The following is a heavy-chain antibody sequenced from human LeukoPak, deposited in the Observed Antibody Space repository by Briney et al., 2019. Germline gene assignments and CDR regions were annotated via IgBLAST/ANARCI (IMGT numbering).Heavy chain of an antibody. J-gene: IGHJ4*02. CDR2: IYYSGST. CDR1: GGSISSYY. Sequence: PSETLSRTCTVSGGSISSYYWSWIRQPPGKGLEWIGYIYYSGSTNYNPSLKSRVTISVDTSKNQFSLKLSSVTAADTAVYYCARADFWSEYLLDYWGQGTLVTVSS. D-gene: IGHD3-3*01. V-gene: IGHV4-59*01. CDR3: ARADFWSEYLLDY.